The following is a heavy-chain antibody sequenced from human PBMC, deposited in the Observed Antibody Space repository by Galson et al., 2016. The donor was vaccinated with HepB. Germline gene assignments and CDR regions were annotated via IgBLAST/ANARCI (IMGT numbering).Heavy chain of an antibody. D-gene: IGHD3-9*01. CDR2: ISTDGNNK. J-gene: IGHJ4*02. CDR1: GFNFNNYG. CDR3: AKDGHYDILTGYSYYFDY. V-gene: IGHV3-30*18. Sequence: SLRLSCAASGFNFNNYGMHWVRQAPGKGLEWVAIISTDGNNKHYGDSVKGRFTISRDNSKNTLYLQMSSLRTEDTAVYYCAKDGHYDILTGYSYYFDYLGQGTLVTVSS.